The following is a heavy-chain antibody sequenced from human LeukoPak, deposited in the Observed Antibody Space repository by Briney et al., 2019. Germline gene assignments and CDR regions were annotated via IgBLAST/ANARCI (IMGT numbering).Heavy chain of an antibody. CDR1: GGSIGSRSFY. CDR2: IDHSGNT. D-gene: IGHD5-12*01. Sequence: PSETLSLTRNVSGGSIGSRSFYWGWIRQPPGKGLEFIGSIDHSGNTNYNSSLKSRVTISADTSRNQFSLKLRSVTAADTAVYYCARRTSGGYSGYIDRWGQGTLVSVSS. J-gene: IGHJ5*02. V-gene: IGHV4-39*01. CDR3: ARRTSGGYSGYIDR.